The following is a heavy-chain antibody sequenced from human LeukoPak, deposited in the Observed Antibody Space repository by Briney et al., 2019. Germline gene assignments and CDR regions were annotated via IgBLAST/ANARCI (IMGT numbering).Heavy chain of an antibody. CDR1: GGSISSYY. D-gene: IGHD6-13*01. CDR2: IYYSGST. CDR3: ARAERGGFKYSSSSGGFDP. V-gene: IGHV4-30-4*01. J-gene: IGHJ5*02. Sequence: SETLSLTCTVSGGSISSYYWSWIRQPPGKGLEWIGYIYYSGSTYYNPSLKSRVTVSVDTSKNQFSLKLSSVTAADTAVYYCARAERGGFKYSSSSGGFDPWGQGTLVTVSS.